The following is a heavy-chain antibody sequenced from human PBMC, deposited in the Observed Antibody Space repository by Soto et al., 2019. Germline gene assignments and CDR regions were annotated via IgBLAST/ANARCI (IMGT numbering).Heavy chain of an antibody. CDR1: GYTFTSYA. V-gene: IGHV1-3*01. Sequence: GTSVKVSCKASGYTFTSYAMHWVRQAPGQRLEWMGWINAGNGNTKYSQKFQGRVTITRDTSASTAYMELSSLRSEDTAVYYCARGSSGPLGYCSGDSCSKGMDVWGQGTTVTVSS. J-gene: IGHJ6*02. CDR2: INAGNGNT. D-gene: IGHD2-15*01. CDR3: ARGSSGPLGYCSGDSCSKGMDV.